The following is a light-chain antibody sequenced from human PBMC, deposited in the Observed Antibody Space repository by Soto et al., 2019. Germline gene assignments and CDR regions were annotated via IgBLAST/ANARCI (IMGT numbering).Light chain of an antibody. V-gene: IGLV2-11*01. Sequence: QSALTQPRSVSGSPGQSVTISCTGTGNDVGAYNYVSWYQQHPGRPPKLLIYGVVRWPSGVPDRFSGSKSGNTASLTISGLQAEDEADYFCCSYAGGYTYRFGTGTKVTVL. CDR2: GVV. CDR1: GNDVGAYNY. J-gene: IGLJ1*01. CDR3: CSYAGGYTYR.